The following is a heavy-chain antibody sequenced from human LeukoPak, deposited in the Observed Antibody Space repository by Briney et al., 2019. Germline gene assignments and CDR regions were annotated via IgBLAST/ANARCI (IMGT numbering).Heavy chain of an antibody. Sequence: HPGGSLRLSCAASGFTFSSYAMSWVRQAPGKGLEWVSAISGSGGSAYYADSVKGRFTISRDNSKNTLYLQMNSLRAEDTAVYYCAKDRRIRIYCSGGSCSYYFDYWGQGTLVTVSS. D-gene: IGHD2-15*01. V-gene: IGHV3-23*01. CDR1: GFTFSSYA. J-gene: IGHJ4*02. CDR2: ISGSGGSA. CDR3: AKDRRIRIYCSGGSCSYYFDY.